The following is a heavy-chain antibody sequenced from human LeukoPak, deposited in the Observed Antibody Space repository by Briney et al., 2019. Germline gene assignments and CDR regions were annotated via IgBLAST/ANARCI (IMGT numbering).Heavy chain of an antibody. J-gene: IGHJ4*02. V-gene: IGHV3-23*01. CDR1: RFTFSSYA. CDR2: ISGSGGST. Sequence: PGGSLRLSCAASRFTFSSYAMSWVRQAPGKGLEWVSAISGSGGSTYYADSVKGRFTISRDNSKNTLYLQMNSLRAEDTAVYYCATKDYDILTGYPFDYWGQGTLVTVSS. CDR3: ATKDYDILTGYPFDY. D-gene: IGHD3-9*01.